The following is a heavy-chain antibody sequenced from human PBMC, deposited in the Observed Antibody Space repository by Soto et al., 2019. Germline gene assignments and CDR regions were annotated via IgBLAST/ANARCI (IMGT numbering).Heavy chain of an antibody. V-gene: IGHV1-2*04. Sequence: GASVKVSCKASGYTFTGSYMHWVRQAPGQGLEWMGWINPNSGGTNYAQNFQGWVTMIRDTSISTAYMELSRLRFDDTAVYYCASGTTVTTYGYWGQGTLVTVSS. CDR1: GYTFTGSY. J-gene: IGHJ4*02. CDR3: ASGTTVTTYGY. D-gene: IGHD4-17*01. CDR2: INPNSGGT.